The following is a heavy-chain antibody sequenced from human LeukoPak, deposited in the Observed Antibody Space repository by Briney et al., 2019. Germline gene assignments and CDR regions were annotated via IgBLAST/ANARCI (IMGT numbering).Heavy chain of an antibody. CDR1: GGSVTTYY. CDR3: ARDPGIARFDY. D-gene: IGHD6-13*01. Sequence: SEALFLTCTVSGGSVTTYYWNWIRQPAGKGLEWIGRIYTSGNTNYNPSLKSRVTMSVDRSKNQFSLTLGSVTAADTAVYFCARDPGIARFDYWGQGTQVTVSS. J-gene: IGHJ4*02. V-gene: IGHV4-4*07. CDR2: IYTSGNT.